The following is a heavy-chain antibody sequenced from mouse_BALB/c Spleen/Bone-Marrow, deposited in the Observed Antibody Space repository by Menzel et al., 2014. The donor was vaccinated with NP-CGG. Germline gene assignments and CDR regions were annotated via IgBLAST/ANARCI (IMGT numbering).Heavy chain of an antibody. CDR3: ARGWLLSWFAY. J-gene: IGHJ3*01. D-gene: IGHD2-3*01. CDR2: IYPYSGGT. CDR1: GYTFSDYN. Sequence: EVKVEESGPELVKPGASVKISCKASGYTFSDYNMHWVKQSHGKSLEWIGNIYPYSGGTGYNQKFKRKATLTVDNSSSTAYMELRSLTSEDSAVYHCARGWLLSWFAYWGQGTLVTVSA. V-gene: IGHV1S29*02.